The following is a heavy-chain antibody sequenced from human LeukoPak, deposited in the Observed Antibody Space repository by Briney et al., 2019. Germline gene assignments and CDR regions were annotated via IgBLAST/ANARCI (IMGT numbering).Heavy chain of an antibody. CDR3: ARLKFYDSTGYSPGHYMDV. D-gene: IGHD3-22*01. V-gene: IGHV4-4*07. J-gene: IGHJ6*03. CDR1: DGPIYSYY. CDR2: LYPGVST. Sequence: PSETLSLTCTVSDGPIYSYYWSWIRQTAGKGLEWIGRLYPGVSTNYNPSLKSRVTMSVDTSKNQFALKLSAVTAADTAVYYCARLKFYDSTGYSPGHYMDVWGKGTTVTVSS.